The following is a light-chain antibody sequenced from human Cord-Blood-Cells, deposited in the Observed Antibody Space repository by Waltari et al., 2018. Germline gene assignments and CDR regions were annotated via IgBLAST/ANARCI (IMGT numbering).Light chain of an antibody. Sequence: DIVMTQSPLSLPVTPGEPASISCRSSQSLLHSNGYNYLDWYLQKPGQSPQLLIYLGSSRASGVPDRFSGSGSGTDFTLNISRVEAEDVGVYYCMQALQTPVFGGGTKVEIK. J-gene: IGKJ4*01. CDR3: MQALQTPV. CDR2: LGS. V-gene: IGKV2-28*01. CDR1: QSLLHSNGYNY.